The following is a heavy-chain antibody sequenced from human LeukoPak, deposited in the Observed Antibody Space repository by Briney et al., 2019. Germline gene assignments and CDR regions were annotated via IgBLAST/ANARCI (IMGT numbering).Heavy chain of an antibody. CDR2: FDPEDGET. CDR3: ATLAVAGSGAGWAFDI. D-gene: IGHD6-19*01. J-gene: IGHJ3*02. V-gene: IGHV1-24*01. CDR1: GYTLTELS. Sequence: ASVKVSCKVSGYTLTELSVHWVRQAPGKGLEWMGGFDPEDGETIYAQKFQGRVTMTEDTSTDTAYMELSSLRSEDTAVYYCATLAVAGSGAGWAFDIWGQGTMVTVSS.